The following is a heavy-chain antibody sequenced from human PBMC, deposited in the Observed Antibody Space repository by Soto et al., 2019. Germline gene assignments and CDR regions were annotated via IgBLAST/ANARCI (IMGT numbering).Heavy chain of an antibody. CDR1: GGTFSSYA. V-gene: IGHV1-69*01. D-gene: IGHD5-12*01. Sequence: QVQLVQSGAEVKTPGSSVKVSCKASGGTFSSYAISWVRQAPGQGIEWMGGIIPIFGTANYAQKFQGRVTINADESTRTAYIELISRRYDDTAVYYCARVGGGYDRYYYYGMDDGGQVTTVTVSS. CDR3: ARVGGGYDRYYYYGMDD. CDR2: IIPIFGTA. J-gene: IGHJ6*02.